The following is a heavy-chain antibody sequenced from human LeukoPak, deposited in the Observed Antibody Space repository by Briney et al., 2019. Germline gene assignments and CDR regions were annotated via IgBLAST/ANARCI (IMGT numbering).Heavy chain of an antibody. D-gene: IGHD2-8*02. V-gene: IGHV1-2*02. CDR2: INPNSGVT. Sequence: ASVKVSCKASRYTFTGYDMHGVRQAPGQGLEGLGWINPNSGVTNYAQKLQGRVALTRDTSISTAYIELSRLRSDDPSGLLCTSLNLGLCTGGVCYDAFDIWGQGTMVTVSS. CDR1: RYTFTGYD. J-gene: IGHJ3*02. CDR3: TSLNLGLCTGGVCYDAFDI.